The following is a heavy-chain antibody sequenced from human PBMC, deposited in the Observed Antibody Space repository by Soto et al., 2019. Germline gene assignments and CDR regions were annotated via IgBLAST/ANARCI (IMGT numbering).Heavy chain of an antibody. CDR3: ARSTVTTFEYFQH. D-gene: IGHD4-17*01. V-gene: IGHV4-59*01. Sequence: PSETLSLTCSVSGGSISSGYWTWIRHPPGKRLEWIGYIYLGGSINYSPSLKSRVIISVDTAKNQFSLSLSSVTAADTAVYYCARSTVTTFEYFQHWGQGTLVTVSS. J-gene: IGHJ1*01. CDR2: IYLGGSI. CDR1: GGSISSGY.